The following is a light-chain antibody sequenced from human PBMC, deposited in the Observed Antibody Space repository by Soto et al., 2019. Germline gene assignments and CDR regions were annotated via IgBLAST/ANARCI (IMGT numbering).Light chain of an antibody. Sequence: EIVLAQSPATLSVSPGEGATLSCRASQSVSSSFLAWYQHKPGQAPRLLIYGASTRATGIPDRFSGSRSGTDFTLTISSLEPEDSAVYYCQQRHMWPITFGQGTRLEIK. V-gene: IGKV3D-20*02. J-gene: IGKJ5*01. CDR3: QQRHMWPIT. CDR1: QSVSSSF. CDR2: GAS.